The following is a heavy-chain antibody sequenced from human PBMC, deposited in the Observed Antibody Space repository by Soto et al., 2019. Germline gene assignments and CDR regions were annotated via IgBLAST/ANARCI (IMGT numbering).Heavy chain of an antibody. CDR3: AKDLWKYYYYGMDV. D-gene: IGHD1-1*01. CDR1: GFTFSSYG. CDR2: ISYDGSNK. J-gene: IGHJ6*02. Sequence: QVQLVESGGGVVQPGRSLRLSCAASGFTFSSYGMHWVRQAPGKGLEWVAVISYDGSNKYYADSVKGRFTISRDNSKNTLYLQMNSLRAEDTAVYYCAKDLWKYYYYGMDVWGQGNTVTVSS. V-gene: IGHV3-30*18.